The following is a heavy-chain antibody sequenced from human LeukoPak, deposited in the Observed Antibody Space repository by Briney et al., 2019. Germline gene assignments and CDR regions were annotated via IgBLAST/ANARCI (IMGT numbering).Heavy chain of an antibody. D-gene: IGHD6-19*01. CDR1: GFTFSSYS. V-gene: IGHV3-21*01. J-gene: IGHJ4*02. Sequence: PGGSLRLSCAASGFTFSSYSMNWVRQAPGKGLEWVSSISSSSSYIYYADSVKGRFTISRDNAKNSLYLQMNSLRAEDTAVYYCARDSSGWYRVHYFDYWGQGTLVTVPS. CDR2: ISSSSSYI. CDR3: ARDSSGWYRVHYFDY.